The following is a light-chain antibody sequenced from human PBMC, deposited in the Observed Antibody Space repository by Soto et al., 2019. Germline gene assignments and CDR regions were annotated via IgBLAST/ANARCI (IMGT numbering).Light chain of an antibody. J-gene: IGKJ2*01. CDR1: QTIHSW. CDR2: DAS. V-gene: IGKV1-5*01. Sequence: DIQMTQSPSTLSASVGDRVTITCRASQTIHSWLAWYQQKPGKAPKLLMYDASTLEGGVSSRFGGSGTGTEFTLTISSLQPDDFATYYCQQYHTYSYTFGQGTKLEIK. CDR3: QQYHTYSYT.